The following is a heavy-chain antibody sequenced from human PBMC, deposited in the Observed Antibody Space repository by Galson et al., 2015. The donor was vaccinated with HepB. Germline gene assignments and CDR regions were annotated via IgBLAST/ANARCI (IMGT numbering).Heavy chain of an antibody. CDR1: GPTFTSNY. J-gene: IGHJ4*02. D-gene: IGHD4/OR15-4a*01. CDR2: INPRDSST. V-gene: IGHV1-46*01. Sequence: SVKVSCKAAGPTFTSNYIHWVRQAPGQGLEWMGLINPRDSSTDYAQKFQGRVTVTRDTSTSTIYMELSSLTSEDTAVYYCARVGLTLKHFDYWGQGTLVTVSS. CDR3: ARVGLTLKHFDY.